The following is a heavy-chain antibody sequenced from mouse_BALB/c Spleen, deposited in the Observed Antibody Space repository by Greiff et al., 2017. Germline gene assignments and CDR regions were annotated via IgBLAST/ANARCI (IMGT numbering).Heavy chain of an antibody. J-gene: IGHJ2*01. CDR3: ARQGDGYYWDYFDY. CDR1: GFTFSSYA. Sequence: EVHLVESGGGLVKPGGSLKLSCAASGFTFSSYAMSWVRQTPEKRLEWVATISSGGSYTYYPDSVKGRFTISRDNAKNTLYLQMSSLRSEDTAMYYCARQGDGYYWDYFDYWGQGTTLTVSS. CDR2: ISSGGSYT. V-gene: IGHV5-9-3*01. D-gene: IGHD2-3*01.